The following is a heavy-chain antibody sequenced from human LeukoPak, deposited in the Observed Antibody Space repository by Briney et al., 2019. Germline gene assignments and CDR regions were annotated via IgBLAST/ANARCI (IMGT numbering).Heavy chain of an antibody. Sequence: GASVKVSCKASGYTFTSYYMHWVRQAPGQGLEWMGIINPSGGSTSYAQKFQGRVTMTRDTSTSTVYMELSSLRSEDTAVYYCARVGNVGGYDYVWGSYDYWGQGTLVTVSS. CDR1: GYTFTSYY. J-gene: IGHJ4*02. V-gene: IGHV1-46*01. CDR2: INPSGGST. CDR3: ARVGNVGGYDYVWGSYDY. D-gene: IGHD3-16*01.